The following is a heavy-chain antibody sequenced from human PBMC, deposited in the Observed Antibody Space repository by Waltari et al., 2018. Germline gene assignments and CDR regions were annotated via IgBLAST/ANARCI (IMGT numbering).Heavy chain of an antibody. CDR2: IYYSGST. CDR3: ARGGGIVVVPAAMDDAFDI. Sequence: QVQLQESGPGLVKPSETLSLTCTVSGGSISSYYWSWIRDTPGKGLEWIGYIYYSGSTNYNPSLKSRVTISVDTSKNQFSLKLSSVTAADTAVYYCARGGGIVVVPAAMDDAFDIWGQGTMVTVSS. J-gene: IGHJ3*02. V-gene: IGHV4-59*01. D-gene: IGHD2-2*01. CDR1: GGSISSYY.